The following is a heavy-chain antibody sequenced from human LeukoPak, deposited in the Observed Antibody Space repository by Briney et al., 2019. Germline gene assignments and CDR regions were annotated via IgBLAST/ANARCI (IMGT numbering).Heavy chain of an antibody. Sequence: GGSLRLSCAASGFTFSTLGMTWVRQAPGKGLEWVSGISGSDRSTYYADSVKGRFTISRDNAKNTVYLQMNSLRAEDTAVYFCAKDGTTTVTFDYWGQGTLVTVSS. J-gene: IGHJ4*02. D-gene: IGHD4-11*01. CDR2: ISGSDRST. V-gene: IGHV3-23*01. CDR1: GFTFSTLG. CDR3: AKDGTTTVTFDY.